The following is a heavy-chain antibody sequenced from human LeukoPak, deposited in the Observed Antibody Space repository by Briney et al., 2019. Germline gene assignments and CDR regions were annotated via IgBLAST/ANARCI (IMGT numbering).Heavy chain of an antibody. CDR1: GFTFSNYA. Sequence: PGASLRLSCAVSGFTFSNYAMSWVRQAPGKGLEWVSAITGSGGNTYYADSVKGRFTISRDNSKNTVFLQMNSLRAEDTAVYYCAKIIAAAGLDYWGQGTLLTVSS. CDR2: ITGSGGNT. CDR3: AKIIAAAGLDY. D-gene: IGHD6-13*01. J-gene: IGHJ4*02. V-gene: IGHV3-23*01.